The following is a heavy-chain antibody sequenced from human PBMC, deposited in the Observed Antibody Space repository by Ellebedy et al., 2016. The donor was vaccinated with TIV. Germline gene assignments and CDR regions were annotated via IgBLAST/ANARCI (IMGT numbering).Heavy chain of an antibody. CDR2: INPSGGST. V-gene: IGHV1-46*01. Sequence: ASVKVSCXASGYTFTSYYMHWVRQAPGQGLEWMGIINPSGGSTSYAQKFQGRVTMTRDTSTSTVYMELSSLRSEDTAVYYCARDRDVLRFLEWSGAFDIWGQGTMVTVSS. CDR1: GYTFTSYY. J-gene: IGHJ3*02. D-gene: IGHD3-3*01. CDR3: ARDRDVLRFLEWSGAFDI.